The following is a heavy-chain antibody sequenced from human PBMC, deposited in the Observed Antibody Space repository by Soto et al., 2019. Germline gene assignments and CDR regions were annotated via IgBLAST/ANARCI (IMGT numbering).Heavy chain of an antibody. CDR2: ISSSRSYA. Sequence: GGSLRLSCAASGFTFSDYYMSWIRQAPGKGLEWVSYISSSRSYANYADSVKGRFTISRDNAKNSLYLQMNSLRAEDTAVYYCARDADILTGSDAFDIWGQGTMVTVSS. V-gene: IGHV3-11*05. CDR1: GFTFSDYY. J-gene: IGHJ3*02. CDR3: ARDADILTGSDAFDI. D-gene: IGHD3-9*01.